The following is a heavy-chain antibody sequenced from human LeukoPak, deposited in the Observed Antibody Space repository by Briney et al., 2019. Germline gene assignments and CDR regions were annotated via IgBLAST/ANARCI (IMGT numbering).Heavy chain of an antibody. CDR2: ITYSRNS. D-gene: IGHD3-3*01. V-gene: IGHV4-31*03. CDR1: GASVGSGTYY. Sequence: PSETLPLTCTVSGASVGSGTYYWTWIRQHPEKGLDWIGYITYSRNSYYNPSLQSRVTISADTSRNQFSLKVNSVTAADTAMYYCARISGVALSGAMADYYHMDVWGKGTTVTVSS. J-gene: IGHJ6*03. CDR3: ARISGVALSGAMADYYHMDV.